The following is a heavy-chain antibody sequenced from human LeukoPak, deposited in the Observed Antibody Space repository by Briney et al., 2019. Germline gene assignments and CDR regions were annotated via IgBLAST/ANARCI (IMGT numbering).Heavy chain of an antibody. D-gene: IGHD3-10*01. Sequence: SENLSFNCAGYGGSFSGYYWSWIRQPPGKGLEWIGEINHSGSTNYNPSLKSRVTISVDTSKNQFSLKLSSVTAADTAVYYCARLWFGELQWFDPWGQGTLVTVSS. J-gene: IGHJ5*02. CDR1: GGSFSGYY. V-gene: IGHV4-34*01. CDR3: ARLWFGELQWFDP. CDR2: INHSGST.